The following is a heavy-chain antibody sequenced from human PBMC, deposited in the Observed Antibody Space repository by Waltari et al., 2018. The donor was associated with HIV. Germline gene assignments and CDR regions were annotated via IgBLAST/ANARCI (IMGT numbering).Heavy chain of an antibody. CDR1: GGSISSYY. CDR3: AKETKIYGDYYYYYGMDV. V-gene: IGHV4-4*07. Sequence: QVQLQESGPGLVKPSETLSLTCTVSGGSISSYYWSWIRQPAGKGLEWIGRIYTSGSTNYHPSLKSRVTMSVDTSKNQFSLKLSSVTAADTAVYYCAKETKIYGDYYYYYGMDVWGQGTTVTVSS. D-gene: IGHD5-12*01. CDR2: IYTSGST. J-gene: IGHJ6*02.